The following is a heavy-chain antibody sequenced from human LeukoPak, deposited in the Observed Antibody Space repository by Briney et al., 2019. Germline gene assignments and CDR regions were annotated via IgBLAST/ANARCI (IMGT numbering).Heavy chain of an antibody. Sequence: PGRSLRLSCAASGFTFSSYAMHWVRQAPGEGLEWVAVISYDGSNKYYADSVKGRFTISRDNSKNTLYLQMNSLRAEDTAVYYCARDRVGATIGIGYFDYWGQGTLVTVSS. CDR3: ARDRVGATIGIGYFDY. J-gene: IGHJ4*02. D-gene: IGHD1-26*01. V-gene: IGHV3-30-3*01. CDR2: ISYDGSNK. CDR1: GFTFSSYA.